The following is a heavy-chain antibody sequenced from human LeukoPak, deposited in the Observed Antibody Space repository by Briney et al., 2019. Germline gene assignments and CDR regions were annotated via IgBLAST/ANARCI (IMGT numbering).Heavy chain of an antibody. CDR2: IKQDGGEK. V-gene: IGHV3-7*01. CDR3: ARDEMITFGGVIVESPIDY. J-gene: IGHJ4*02. CDR1: GFTFSSYW. D-gene: IGHD3-16*02. Sequence: GGSLRLSCAASGFTFSSYWMSWVRQAPGKGLEWVANIKQDGGEKYYVDSVKGRFTISRDNAKNSLYLQMNSLRAEDTAVYYCARDEMITFGGVIVESPIDYWGQGTLVTVSS.